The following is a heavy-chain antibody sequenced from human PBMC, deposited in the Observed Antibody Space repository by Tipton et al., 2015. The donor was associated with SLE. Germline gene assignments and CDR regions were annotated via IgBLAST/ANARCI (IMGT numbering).Heavy chain of an antibody. Sequence: SLRLSCAASGFTLTGYEMNWVRQAPGKGLEWVSYIRSSGSTIYYADSLKGRFTISRDNAKNSLYLQIDSLRAEDTALYYCARHYPSGDFWDYYGLDVWGQGTTVTVSS. V-gene: IGHV3-48*03. D-gene: IGHD3-3*01. CDR1: GFTLTGYE. CDR2: IRSSGSTI. J-gene: IGHJ6*02. CDR3: ARHYPSGDFWDYYGLDV.